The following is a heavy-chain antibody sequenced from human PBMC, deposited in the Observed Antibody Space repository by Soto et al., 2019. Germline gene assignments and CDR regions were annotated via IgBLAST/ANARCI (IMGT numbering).Heavy chain of an antibody. CDR1: GFTFSSYG. CDR2: ISYDENNK. J-gene: IGHJ4*02. CDR3: AKVLTGDLDY. V-gene: IGHV3-30*18. Sequence: RLSCAASGFTFSSYGMNWVRQAPGKGLEWVAVISYDENNKYYADSAKGRFTISRDNSKNTLYLQMNSLRAEDTAVYYCAKVLTGDLDYWGQGTLVTVSS. D-gene: IGHD7-27*01.